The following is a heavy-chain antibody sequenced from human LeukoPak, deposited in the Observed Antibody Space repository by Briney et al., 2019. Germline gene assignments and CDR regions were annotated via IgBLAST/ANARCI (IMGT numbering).Heavy chain of an antibody. Sequence: PSETLSLTCTDSGGSISSYYWSWIRQPPGKGLEWIGYIYYSGSTNYNPSLKSRVTISVDTSKNQFSLKLSSVTAADTAVYYCARLYSGSYSDAFDIWGQGTMVTVSS. CDR1: GGSISSYY. CDR2: IYYSGST. D-gene: IGHD1-26*01. V-gene: IGHV4-59*01. CDR3: ARLYSGSYSDAFDI. J-gene: IGHJ3*02.